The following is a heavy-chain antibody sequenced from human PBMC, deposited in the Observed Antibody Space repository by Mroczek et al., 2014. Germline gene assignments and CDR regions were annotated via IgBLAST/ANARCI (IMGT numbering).Heavy chain of an antibody. V-gene: IGHV4-61*02. CDR3: ARDLSYGDYEKIGMDV. CDR2: IYTSGST. D-gene: IGHD4-17*01. Sequence: QVQLQQWGPGLVKPSQTLSLTCTVSGGSISSGSYYWSWIRQPAGKGLEWIGRIYTSGSTNYNPSLKSRVTISVDTSKNQFSLKLSSVTAADTAVYYCARDLSYGDYEKIGMDVWGQGTTVTVSS. CDR1: GGSISSGSYY. J-gene: IGHJ6*02.